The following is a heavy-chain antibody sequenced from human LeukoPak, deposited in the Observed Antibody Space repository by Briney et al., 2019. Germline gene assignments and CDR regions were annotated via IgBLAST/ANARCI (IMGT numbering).Heavy chain of an antibody. Sequence: PSETLSLTCTVAGGSISSGDYDWGGIRQPAGKGLEWIGYIYYSGSTYYNPCLKSRVTISVDRSKNQFSLKLSSVTAADTAVYYCAREGYDILTGYIFDYWGQGTLVTVSS. J-gene: IGHJ4*02. CDR1: GGSISSGDYD. CDR3: AREGYDILTGYIFDY. D-gene: IGHD3-9*01. V-gene: IGHV4-30-4*08. CDR2: IYYSGST.